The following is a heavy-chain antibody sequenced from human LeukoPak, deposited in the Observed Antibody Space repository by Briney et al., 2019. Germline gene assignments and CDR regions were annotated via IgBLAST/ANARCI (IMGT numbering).Heavy chain of an antibody. CDR1: GGSISSYY. J-gene: IGHJ4*02. D-gene: IGHD4-23*01. V-gene: IGHV4-4*07. CDR2: IYTTGST. Sequence: KSSETLSLTCTVSGGSISSYYWSWVRQPAGKGLEWIGRIYTTGSTNYNPSLKSRVTISVDTSKNQFSLKLSSVTAADTAVYYCARDRGDYGGPDYWGRGTMLTVSS. CDR3: ARDRGDYGGPDY.